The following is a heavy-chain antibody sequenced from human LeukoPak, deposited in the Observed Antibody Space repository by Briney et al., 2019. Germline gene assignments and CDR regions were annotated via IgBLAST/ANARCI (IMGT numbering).Heavy chain of an antibody. CDR3: ARHYYDSGGYNSAFDY. Sequence: EASVNVSCKASGYTFSNCDITWVRQAPGQGLEWLGWISAYNGDTNYAQKLQGRVTMTTDTSTGTAYMELRSLRSDDTAVYYCARHYYDSGGYNSAFDYWGQGTLVTVSS. V-gene: IGHV1-18*01. J-gene: IGHJ4*02. CDR2: ISAYNGDT. D-gene: IGHD3-22*01. CDR1: GYTFSNCD.